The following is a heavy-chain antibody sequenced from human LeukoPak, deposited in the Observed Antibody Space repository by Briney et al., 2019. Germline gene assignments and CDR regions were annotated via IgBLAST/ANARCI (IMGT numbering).Heavy chain of an antibody. D-gene: IGHD5-18*01. CDR3: ARGGYSYGYDY. V-gene: IGHV3-74*01. CDR1: GLTLRTYW. CDR2: INTDGSST. Sequence: GGSLRLSCAALGLTLRTYWMHWVRQAPGKGLVWVSHINTDGSSTSYADSVKGRFTISRDNAKNTIYLQMNSLRAEDTAVYYCARGGYSYGYDYRGKGTLVTVSS. J-gene: IGHJ4*02.